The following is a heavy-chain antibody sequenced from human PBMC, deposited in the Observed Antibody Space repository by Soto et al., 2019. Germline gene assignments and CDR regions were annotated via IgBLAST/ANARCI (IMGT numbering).Heavy chain of an antibody. Sequence: SKRHCCAAAGVNVSNNYMSWVSQAPGKGLEWVSVIYSGGSTYYADSVKGRFTISRDNSKNTLYLQMNSLRAEDTAVYYCARDKGYDIRGMDVWGQGTTVTVSS. CDR2: IYSGGST. V-gene: IGHV3-53*01. J-gene: IGHJ6*02. D-gene: IGHD3-9*01. CDR3: ARDKGYDIRGMDV. CDR1: GVNVSNNY.